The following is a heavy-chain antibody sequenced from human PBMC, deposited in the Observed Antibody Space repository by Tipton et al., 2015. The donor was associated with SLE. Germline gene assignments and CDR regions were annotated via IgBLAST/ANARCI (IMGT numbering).Heavy chain of an antibody. CDR2: INGDGSYT. CDR1: GFNFNNYW. D-gene: IGHD1-26*01. CDR3: VKEGGSYSQQGAFDI. Sequence: SLRLSCAASGFNFNNYWIHWVRQPPGKGLVWVSRINGDGSYTTFAESVKGRFTISRDNAKNTLFLQMSSLRAEDTAVYYCVKEGGSYSQQGAFDIWGQGTTVTVSS. J-gene: IGHJ3*02. V-gene: IGHV3-74*03.